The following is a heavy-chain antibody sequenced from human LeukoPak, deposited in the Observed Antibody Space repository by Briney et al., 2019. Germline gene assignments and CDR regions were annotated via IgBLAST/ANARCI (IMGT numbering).Heavy chain of an antibody. CDR1: GGSISSYY. D-gene: IGHD3-22*01. V-gene: IGHV4-59*01. J-gene: IGHJ4*02. Sequence: PSETLSLTCTVSGGSISSYYWSWIRQPPGKGLEWIGYIYYSGSTNYNPSLKSRVTISVDTSKNQFSLKLSSVTAADTAVYYCAKIAGDDSSGYYSSFDYWGQGTLVTVSS. CDR2: IYYSGST. CDR3: AKIAGDDSSGYYSSFDY.